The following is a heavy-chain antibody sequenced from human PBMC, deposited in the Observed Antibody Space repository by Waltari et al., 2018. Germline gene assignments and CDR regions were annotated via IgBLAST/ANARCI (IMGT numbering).Heavy chain of an antibody. CDR1: GFTFSNYN. D-gene: IGHD7-27*01. Sequence: EEQLVESGGGLVKPGGSLRLSCAGSGFTFSNYNMNWVRQAPGKGLEWVSSISTTSTYTHYADSVKGLFTISRDNAKNSLFLQMNSLTTEDTAVYYCATGGWGFYFDYWGQGTLLTVSS. CDR2: ISTTSTYT. V-gene: IGHV3-21*01. J-gene: IGHJ4*02. CDR3: ATGGWGFYFDY.